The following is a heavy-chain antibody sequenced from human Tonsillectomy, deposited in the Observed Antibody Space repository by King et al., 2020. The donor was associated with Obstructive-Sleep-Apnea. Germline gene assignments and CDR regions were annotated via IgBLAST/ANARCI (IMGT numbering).Heavy chain of an antibody. CDR2: INHSGST. V-gene: IGHV4-34*01. CDR3: ARGEDYYDSSGYHR. CDR1: GGSFSGYY. Sequence: VQLQQWGAGLLKPSETLSLTCAVYGGSFSGYYWSWIRQPPGKGLAWIGEINHSGSTNYNPSLKSRVTSSVATSKNQFSLKLSSVTAADTAVYYCARGEDYYDSSGYHRWGQGTLVTVSS. J-gene: IGHJ5*02. D-gene: IGHD3-22*01.